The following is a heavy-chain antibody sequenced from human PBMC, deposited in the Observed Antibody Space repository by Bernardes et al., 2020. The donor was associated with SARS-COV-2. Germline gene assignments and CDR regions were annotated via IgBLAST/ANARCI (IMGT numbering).Heavy chain of an antibody. CDR1: GFTLSEYP. Sequence: GGSLRLSYSGSGFTLSEYPMHWVRQTPGKGLEYVSRISDNGATTHYGDSVKGRFTISGDNSKNTMYLQMNSLRVEDTAVYWCVKERPVGDYWGQGILVTVSS. J-gene: IGHJ4*02. V-gene: IGHV3-64D*06. CDR3: VKERPVGDY. CDR2: ISDNGATT. D-gene: IGHD3-10*01.